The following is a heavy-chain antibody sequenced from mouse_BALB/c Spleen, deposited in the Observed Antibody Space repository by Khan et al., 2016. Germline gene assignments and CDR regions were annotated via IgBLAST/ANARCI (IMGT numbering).Heavy chain of an antibody. J-gene: IGHJ3*01. Sequence: VQLQESGPGLVAPSQSLSITCTVSGFSLTNSGVHWIRQPPGKGLEWLGVIWPGGSPDYNSALMSRLSITKDNSQNQVFLKMISLQTDDTAMYYCARDDQDYDAWFASWGQGTLVIVSA. CDR2: IWPGGSP. D-gene: IGHD2-4*01. CDR3: ARDDQDYDAWFAS. V-gene: IGHV2-9*02. CDR1: GFSLTNSG.